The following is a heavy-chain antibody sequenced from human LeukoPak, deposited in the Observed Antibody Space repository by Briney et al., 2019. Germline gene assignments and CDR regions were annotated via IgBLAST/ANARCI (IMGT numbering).Heavy chain of an antibody. Sequence: SETLSLTCTVSGGSISSSSYYWGWIRQPPGKGLEWIGSIYYSESTYYNPSLKSRVTISVDTSKNQFSLKLSSVTAADTAVYYCARPWYCSGGSCYYAFDIRGQGTMVTVSS. CDR2: IYYSEST. CDR3: ARPWYCSGGSCYYAFDI. D-gene: IGHD2-15*01. CDR1: GGSISSSSYY. V-gene: IGHV4-39*01. J-gene: IGHJ3*02.